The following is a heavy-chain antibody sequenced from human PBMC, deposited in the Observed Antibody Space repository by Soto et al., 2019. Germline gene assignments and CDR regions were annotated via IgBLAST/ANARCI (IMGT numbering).Heavy chain of an antibody. CDR1: GFTFSSYA. V-gene: IGHV3-23*01. D-gene: IGHD6-19*01. CDR2: ISGSGGST. Sequence: GGSLRLSCAASGFTFSSYAMSWVRQAPGKGLEWVSAISGSGGSTYYADSVKGRFTISRDNSKNTLYLQMNSLRAEDTAVYYCAKHPFGYSSGWYPWFDPWGQGTLVTVSS. CDR3: AKHPFGYSSGWYPWFDP. J-gene: IGHJ5*02.